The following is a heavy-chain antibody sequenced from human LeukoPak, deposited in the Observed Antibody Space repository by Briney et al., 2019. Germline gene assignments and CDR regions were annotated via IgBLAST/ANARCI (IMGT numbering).Heavy chain of an antibody. Sequence: ASVKASCKASGYTFTGYYMHWVRQATGQGLEWMGWMNPNSGNTGYAQKFQGRVTMTRNTSISTAYMELSSLRSEDTAVYYCARGGDILGNFDYWGQGTLVTVSS. J-gene: IGHJ4*02. CDR3: ARGGDILGNFDY. CDR1: GYTFTGYY. D-gene: IGHD2-15*01. CDR2: MNPNSGNT. V-gene: IGHV1-8*02.